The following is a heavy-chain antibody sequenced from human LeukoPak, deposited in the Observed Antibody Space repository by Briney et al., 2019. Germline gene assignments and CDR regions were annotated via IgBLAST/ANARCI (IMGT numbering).Heavy chain of an antibody. CDR3: ARGRTFDN. CDR1: GGSISSYY. CDR2: IYDRGST. Sequence: SETLSLTCTVSGGSISSYYWSWIRQPPGKGLEWIGNIYDRGSTKYNPSLKSRVTISVDTSKNQFSLRLSSVTAADTAVYYCARGRTFDNWCQETLVTVSS. J-gene: IGHJ4*02. V-gene: IGHV4-59*01.